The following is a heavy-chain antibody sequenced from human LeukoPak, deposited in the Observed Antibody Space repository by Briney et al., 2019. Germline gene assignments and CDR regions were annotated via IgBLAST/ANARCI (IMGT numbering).Heavy chain of an antibody. J-gene: IGHJ4*02. Sequence: GGSLRLSCAASGFTVSSNYMSWVRQAPGKGLEWVSVLYSGGSTYYAGSVKGRFTISRDNSKNTLYLQMNSLRAEDTAVYYCARAPPGYCSGGSCSRPLDFWGQGTLVTVS. V-gene: IGHV3-66*01. D-gene: IGHD2-15*01. CDR1: GFTVSSNY. CDR2: LYSGGST. CDR3: ARAPPGYCSGGSCSRPLDF.